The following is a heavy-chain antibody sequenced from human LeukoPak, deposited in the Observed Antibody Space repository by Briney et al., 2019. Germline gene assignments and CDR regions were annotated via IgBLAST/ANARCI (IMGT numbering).Heavy chain of an antibody. V-gene: IGHV4-4*09. CDR1: GVSMSAYQ. Sequence: SETLSLTCTVSGVSMSAYQWSWVRQSPEKGLEWIGCINTKGETSYNPSLKSRVTTSVDTSKSQFSLRLTSETAADTAVYYCATSNDAKIAPFDHWGQGGPVTVSS. D-gene: IGHD2-21*01. CDR3: ATSNDAKIAPFDH. J-gene: IGHJ4*02. CDR2: INTKGET.